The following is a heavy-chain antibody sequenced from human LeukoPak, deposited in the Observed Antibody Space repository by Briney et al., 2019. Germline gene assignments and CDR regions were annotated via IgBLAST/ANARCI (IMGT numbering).Heavy chain of an antibody. Sequence: GGSLRLSCAASGFSFSSNYMSWVRQAPGKGLEWVSVIYIDENDANTYYAASVKGRLTISRDNSKNILYLQMNNLRAEDTAVYYCARAPPGSSGGYFDYWGQGTLVTVSS. CDR2: IYIDENDANT. CDR1: GFSFSSNY. CDR3: ARAPPGSSGGYFDY. J-gene: IGHJ4*02. V-gene: IGHV3-53*01. D-gene: IGHD2-8*02.